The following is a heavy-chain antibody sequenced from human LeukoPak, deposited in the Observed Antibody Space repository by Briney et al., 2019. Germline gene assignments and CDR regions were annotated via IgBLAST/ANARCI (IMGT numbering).Heavy chain of an antibody. CDR2: IHYSVST. CDR1: GDSISSYF. D-gene: IGHD2-15*01. Sequence: PSETLSLSCTVSGDSISSYFWSWIRQPPGKGLEWIGYIHYSVSTKYNPSLEGRAIISVDTSKNQFSLRVVSVTAADTAVYYCARHRSPLESFHHWGQGTLVTVSS. V-gene: IGHV4-59*08. J-gene: IGHJ1*01. CDR3: ARHRSPLESFHH.